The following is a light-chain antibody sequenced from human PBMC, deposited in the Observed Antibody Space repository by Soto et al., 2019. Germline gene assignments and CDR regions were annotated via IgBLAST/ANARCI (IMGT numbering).Light chain of an antibody. J-gene: IGKJ3*01. CDR3: QQRSTWPFT. CDR2: GAS. CDR1: QSVSSN. Sequence: EIVMTQSPATLSVSPGERATLSCRASQSVSSNLAWYQQKPGQAPRLLIFGASTRATGTPARFSGSGSETEFTLTISSLQSEDFAVYYCQQRSTWPFTFGPGTRVD. V-gene: IGKV3D-15*01.